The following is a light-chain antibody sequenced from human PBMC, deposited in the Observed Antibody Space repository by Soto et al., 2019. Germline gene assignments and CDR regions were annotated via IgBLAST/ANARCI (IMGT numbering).Light chain of an antibody. Sequence: EIMLTQAPGTLSLSPGERATLSCRAGQSVSSYLAWYQQKPGQGPRLLIYGASSRAPGIPDRFSGGGSGTAFTLTIDRLEPEDFAVYYCQQYGSSPPTFGQGTKVDI. CDR1: QSVSSY. CDR2: GAS. V-gene: IGKV3-20*01. J-gene: IGKJ1*01. CDR3: QQYGSSPPT.